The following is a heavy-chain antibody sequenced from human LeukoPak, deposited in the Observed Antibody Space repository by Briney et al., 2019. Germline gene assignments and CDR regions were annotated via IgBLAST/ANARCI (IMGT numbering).Heavy chain of an antibody. J-gene: IGHJ6*02. CDR3: ARDPRGSYFDGYYYGMDV. CDR1: GFTFSSYA. V-gene: IGHV3-30-3*01. Sequence: SGGSLRLSCAASGFTFSSYAMHWVRQAPGKGLEWVAVISYDGSNKYYADSVKGRFTISRDNSKNTLYLQMNSLRAEDTAVYYCARDPRGSYFDGYYYGMDVWGQGTTVTVSS. D-gene: IGHD3-10*01. CDR2: ISYDGSNK.